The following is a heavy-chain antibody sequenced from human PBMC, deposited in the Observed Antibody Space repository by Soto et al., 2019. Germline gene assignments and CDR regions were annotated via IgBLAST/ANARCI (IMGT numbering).Heavy chain of an antibody. CDR1: GYSFNTYA. Sequence: QVQLVQSGAEVKKPGASVRVSCQASGYSFNTYAIHWVRQAPGQGLEWMGWINTANGNTEYSQKFQGRVTFTRDTYATTAYMDLSSLRSEDTATYYCARRYKPAGWFDPWGQGTLVTVSS. V-gene: IGHV1-3*04. D-gene: IGHD1-1*01. CDR3: ARRYKPAGWFDP. CDR2: INTANGNT. J-gene: IGHJ5*02.